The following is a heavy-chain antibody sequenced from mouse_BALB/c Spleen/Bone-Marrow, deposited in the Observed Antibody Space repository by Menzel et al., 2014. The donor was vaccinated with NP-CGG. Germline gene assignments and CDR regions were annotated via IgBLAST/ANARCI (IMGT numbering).Heavy chain of an antibody. CDR1: GYTFSNYL. CDR3: ARASVVPYYFDF. D-gene: IGHD1-1*01. J-gene: IGHJ2*01. V-gene: IGHV1-9*01. Sequence: VKVVESGAELMKPGASVKISCKATGYTFSNYLIDWVKQRPGHGLEWIGEILPGSGTANYNEKFKGKATFTADTSSNTAYMQLSSLTSEDSALYYCARASVVPYYFDFRGQGTTLTVSS. CDR2: ILPGSGTA.